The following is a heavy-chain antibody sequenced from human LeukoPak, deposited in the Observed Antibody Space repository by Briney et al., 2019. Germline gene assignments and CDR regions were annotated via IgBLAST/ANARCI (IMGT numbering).Heavy chain of an antibody. J-gene: IGHJ4*02. Sequence: SETLSLTCTVSGGSISGQYWSWIRQPPGKGLEWIGEIYYSGGTKYNPSLKSRVTISVDTSKNQFSLKLSSVTAADTAVYYCARDDTGEGYFDYWGQGTLVTVSS. V-gene: IGHV4-59*11. CDR1: GGSISGQY. D-gene: IGHD1-26*01. CDR3: ARDDTGEGYFDY. CDR2: IYYSGGT.